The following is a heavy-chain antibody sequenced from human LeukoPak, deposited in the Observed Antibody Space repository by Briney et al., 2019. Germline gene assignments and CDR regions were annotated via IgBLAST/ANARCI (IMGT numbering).Heavy chain of an antibody. V-gene: IGHV4-38-2*02. CDR3: ARGPTLGYCSSTSCYSHYYYMDV. D-gene: IGHD2-2*01. CDR2: IYHSGST. CDR1: SYSISSGYY. J-gene: IGHJ6*03. Sequence: SETLSLTCTVSSYSISSGYYWGWIRQPPGKGLEWLGDIYHSGSTYYNPSLKSRVTMSVDTSKNQFSLKLSSVTAADTAVYYCARGPTLGYCSSTSCYSHYYYMDVWGKGTTVTISS.